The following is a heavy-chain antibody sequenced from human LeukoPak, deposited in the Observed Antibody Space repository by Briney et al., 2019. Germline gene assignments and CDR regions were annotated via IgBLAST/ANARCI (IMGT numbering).Heavy chain of an antibody. Sequence: PGGSLRLSCAASGFTFDDYAMHWVRQAPGEGLERVSGISWNSGSIGYADSVKGRFTISRDNAKNSLYLQMNSLTTEDTALYYCAKDRQSSGNYRWFDPWGQGTLVTVSS. CDR2: ISWNSGSI. CDR1: GFTFDDYA. CDR3: AKDRQSSGNYRWFDP. D-gene: IGHD3-10*01. J-gene: IGHJ5*02. V-gene: IGHV3-9*01.